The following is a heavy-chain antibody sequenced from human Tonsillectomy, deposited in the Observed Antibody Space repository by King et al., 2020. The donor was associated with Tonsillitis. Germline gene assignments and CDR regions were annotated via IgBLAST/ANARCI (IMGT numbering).Heavy chain of an antibody. D-gene: IGHD3-10*01. CDR3: ARQYYYGSGNYKYYFDY. CDR2: IYFSGGT. CDR1: GGSISSSNYY. V-gene: IGHV4-39*01. J-gene: IGHJ4*02. Sequence: LQLQESGPGLVKPSETLSLTCTVSGGSISSSNYYWGWIRPPPGGGLEWIGYIYFSGGTIYNPSPKRRGTIFVDTSKNQFSLKLWSVTAADTAVYHCARQYYYGSGNYKYYFDYWGQGTLVTVSS.